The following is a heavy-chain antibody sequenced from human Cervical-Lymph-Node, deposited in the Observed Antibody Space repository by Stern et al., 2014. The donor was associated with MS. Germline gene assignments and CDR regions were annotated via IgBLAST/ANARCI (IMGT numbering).Heavy chain of an antibody. J-gene: IGHJ6*02. Sequence: QVQLVESGAEVRKPGSSVMVSCKASGGTFSNNAFSWVRQAPGHGLEWMGGIIPMFGSVHYAQNFQGRVTITADESTSTSYLELTSLSSDDTATYYCARDSEILFAMDVWGQGTTVTVSS. CDR3: ARDSEILFAMDV. V-gene: IGHV1-69*01. CDR1: GGTFSNNA. CDR2: IIPMFGSV. D-gene: IGHD1-14*01.